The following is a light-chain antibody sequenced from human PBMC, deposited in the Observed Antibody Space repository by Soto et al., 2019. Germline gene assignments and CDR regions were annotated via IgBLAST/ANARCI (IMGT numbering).Light chain of an antibody. CDR1: QDINKY. Sequence: DIQMTQSPSSLSASVGDRVTISCRASQDINKYLNWYQKKPGQAPSLLIYYASSLKNGVPLRFSGSGSGTDFTLTITTLQPEDFAVYYCQQSYSTPPTFGGGTNVEIK. J-gene: IGKJ4*01. V-gene: IGKV1-39*01. CDR3: QQSYSTPPT. CDR2: YAS.